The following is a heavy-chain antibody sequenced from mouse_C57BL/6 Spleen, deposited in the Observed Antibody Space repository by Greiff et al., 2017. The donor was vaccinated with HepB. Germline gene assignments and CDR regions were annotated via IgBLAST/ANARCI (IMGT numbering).Heavy chain of an antibody. J-gene: IGHJ2*01. D-gene: IGHD1-1*01. CDR2: IYPGDGDT. V-gene: IGHV1-82*01. CDR1: GYAFSSSW. Sequence: VQLQQSGPELVKPGASVKISCKASGYAFSSSWMNWVKQRPGKGLEWIGRIYPGDGDTNYNGKFKGKATLTADKSSSTAYMQLSSLTSEDSAVYFCAKSTTVVATPFGYWGQGTTLTVSS. CDR3: AKSTTVVATPFGY.